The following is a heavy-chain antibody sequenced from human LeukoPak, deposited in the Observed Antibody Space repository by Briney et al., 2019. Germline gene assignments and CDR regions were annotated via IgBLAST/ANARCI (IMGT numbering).Heavy chain of an antibody. CDR1: GGSISSYY. J-gene: IGHJ6*03. CDR3: ARGVDTAMERVDYYYYMDV. Sequence: SEPLSLTCTVSGGSISSYYWSWIRQPPGKGLEWIGYIYYSGSTNYNPSLKSRVTISVDTSKNQFSLKLSSVTAADTAVYYCARGVDTAMERVDYYYYMDVWGKGTTVTVSS. D-gene: IGHD5-18*01. CDR2: IYYSGST. V-gene: IGHV4-59*01.